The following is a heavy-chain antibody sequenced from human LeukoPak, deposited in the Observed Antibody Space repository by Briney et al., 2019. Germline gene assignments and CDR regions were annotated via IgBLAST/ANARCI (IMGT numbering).Heavy chain of an antibody. J-gene: IGHJ6*03. CDR1: GYTLTELS. V-gene: IGHV1-24*01. Sequence: ASVKVSCKVSGYTLTELSMHWVRQAPGKGLEWMGGFDPEDGETIYAQKFQGRVTMTEDTSPDTAYMELGSLRSEDTAVYYCATDLCSSTSCRGNYYYYMDVWGKGTTVTVSS. CDR2: FDPEDGET. CDR3: ATDLCSSTSCRGNYYYYMDV. D-gene: IGHD2-2*01.